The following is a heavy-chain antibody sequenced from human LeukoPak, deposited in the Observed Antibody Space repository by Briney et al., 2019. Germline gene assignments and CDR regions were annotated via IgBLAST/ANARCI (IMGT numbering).Heavy chain of an antibody. CDR1: GFTLSIYS. CDR3: TRGGFDDY. D-gene: IGHD3-16*01. J-gene: IGHJ4*02. V-gene: IGHV3-21*01. CDR2: ISSSSTYI. Sequence: GGSLRLSCAPSGFTLSIYSMNCVPHAPGKGLECVSSISSSSTYIYYADSVKGRFTISRENAKNSLYLQMNSLRAEDTAVYYCTRGGFDDYWGQGTLVTVSS.